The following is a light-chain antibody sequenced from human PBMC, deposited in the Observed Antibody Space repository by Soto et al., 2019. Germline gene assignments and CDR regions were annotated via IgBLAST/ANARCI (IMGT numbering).Light chain of an antibody. Sequence: EIVMTQSPATLSVSPGERATLSCRASQSVSDNLAWYQKKPGQAPRLLIYGASTRATGIPARFSGSGSGTEFTLTSSSLKSEDFAVYYCQQYNTWWTFGQGTKVEIK. CDR1: QSVSDN. CDR2: GAS. CDR3: QQYNTWWT. J-gene: IGKJ1*01. V-gene: IGKV3-15*01.